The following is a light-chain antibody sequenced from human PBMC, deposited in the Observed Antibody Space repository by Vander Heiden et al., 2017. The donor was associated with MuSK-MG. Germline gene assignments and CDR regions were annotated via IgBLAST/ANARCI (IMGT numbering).Light chain of an antibody. CDR3: QQYDTAQYT. J-gene: IGKJ2*01. CDR1: QSISTW. Sequence: DIQMTQSPSTLAASVGDRVSITCRDSQSISTWLAWYQQKPGKAPKLLIFDASKLEIGVPSRFSGRGSGTEFTLTISSLQPDDFATYYCQQYDTAQYTFGQGTKLELK. CDR2: DAS. V-gene: IGKV1-5*01.